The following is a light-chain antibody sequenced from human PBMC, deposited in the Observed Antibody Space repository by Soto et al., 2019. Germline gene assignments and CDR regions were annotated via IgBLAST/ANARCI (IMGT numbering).Light chain of an antibody. CDR2: GSS. V-gene: IGKV3-15*01. J-gene: IGKJ5*01. Sequence: EIVMTQSPATLSVSPGERATLSCRASQSVSILLAWYQQKPGQAPRLLIYGSSTRATGVPARFSGSGSGADFTLTISNLQSEDFAVYYCQQYTNWPPITFGQGTRLEI. CDR1: QSVSIL. CDR3: QQYTNWPPIT.